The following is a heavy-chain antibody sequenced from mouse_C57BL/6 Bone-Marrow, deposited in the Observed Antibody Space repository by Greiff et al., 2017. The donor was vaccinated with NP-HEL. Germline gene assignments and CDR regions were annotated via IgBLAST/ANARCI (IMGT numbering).Heavy chain of an antibody. J-gene: IGHJ4*01. CDR2: IDPSDSYT. D-gene: IGHD2-2*01. CDR3: ARGGVTTAMDY. CDR1: GYTFTSYW. Sequence: QVQLQQPGAELVMPGASVKLSCKASGYTFTSYWMHWVKQRPGRGLEWIGEIDPSDSYTNYNQKFKGKSTLTVDKSSSTAYMQLSSLTSEDFAVYYCARGGVTTAMDYWGQGTSVTVSA. V-gene: IGHV1-69*01.